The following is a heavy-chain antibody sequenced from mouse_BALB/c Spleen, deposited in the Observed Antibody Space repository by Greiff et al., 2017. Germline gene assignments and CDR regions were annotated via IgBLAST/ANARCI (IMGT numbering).Heavy chain of an antibody. Sequence: EVQLQQSGPELVKPGASVKIPCKASGYTFTDYNMDWVKQSHGKSLEWIGDINPNNGGTIYNQKFKDKATLTADKSSSTAYMQLSSLTSEDSAVYYCARYYGSRDAMDYWGQGTSVTVSS. J-gene: IGHJ4*01. CDR2: INPNNGGT. D-gene: IGHD1-1*01. CDR3: ARYYGSRDAMDY. V-gene: IGHV1-18*01. CDR1: GYTFTDYN.